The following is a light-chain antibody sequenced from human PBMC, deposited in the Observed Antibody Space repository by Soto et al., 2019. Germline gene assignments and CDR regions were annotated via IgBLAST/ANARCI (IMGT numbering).Light chain of an antibody. CDR1: QSVNSNY. J-gene: IGKJ1*01. CDR3: EQYENPPRT. CDR2: GAS. Sequence: ETVLTQSPGTLSLSPGERATLSCRASQSVNSNYFAWYPQKPGQGPRVLIYGASTRATGIPDRFSGNGSGTDFTLTNSRLDPEDFAVYCCEQYENPPRTFGQGPKVEIK. V-gene: IGKV3-20*01.